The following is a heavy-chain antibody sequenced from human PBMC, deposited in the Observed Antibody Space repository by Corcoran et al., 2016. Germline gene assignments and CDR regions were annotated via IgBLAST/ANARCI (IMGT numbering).Heavy chain of an antibody. CDR2: IYPGDSYT. CDR1: GYNFINYW. Sequence: EVQLVQSGAEVKKPGESLRISCKASGYNFINYWIGWVRQMPGKGLEWMGIIYPGDSYTRYSPSSQGQVTMSADKSISTAYLQWSSLKASDTAMDYCAGRRIGDYGSAFDIWGQGTVVTVSS. D-gene: IGHD4-17*01. V-gene: IGHV5-51*01. CDR3: AGRRIGDYGSAFDI. J-gene: IGHJ3*02.